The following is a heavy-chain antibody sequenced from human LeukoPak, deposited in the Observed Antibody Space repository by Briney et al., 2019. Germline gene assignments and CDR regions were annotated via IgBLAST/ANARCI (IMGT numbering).Heavy chain of an antibody. J-gene: IGHJ4*02. V-gene: IGHV3-21*01. CDR3: ARGGTDYYDSSGYE. D-gene: IGHD3-22*01. CDR1: GFTFSSYS. Sequence: GGSLRLSCAASGFTFSSYSMNWVRQAPGKGLEWVSSISSSSSYIYYADSVKGRFTISRDNAKNSLYLQMNSLRAEDTAVYYCARGGTDYYDSSGYEWGQGTLVTVSS. CDR2: ISSSSSYI.